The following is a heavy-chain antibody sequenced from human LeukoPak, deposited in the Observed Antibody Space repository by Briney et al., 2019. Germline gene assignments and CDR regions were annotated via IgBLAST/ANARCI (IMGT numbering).Heavy chain of an antibody. Sequence: ASVKVSCKASGYTFTSYDINWVRQATGQGLEWMGWMNPNSGNTGYAQKFQGRVTMTRNTSISTAYMELSSLRAEDTAVYYCAKDPIWWNYFDYWGQGTLVTVSS. CDR1: GYTFTSYD. CDR2: MNPNSGNT. V-gene: IGHV1-8*01. CDR3: AKDPIWWNYFDY. D-gene: IGHD2-8*02. J-gene: IGHJ4*02.